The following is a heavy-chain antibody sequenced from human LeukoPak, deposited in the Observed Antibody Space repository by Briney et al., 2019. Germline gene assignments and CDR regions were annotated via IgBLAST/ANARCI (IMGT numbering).Heavy chain of an antibody. D-gene: IGHD2-21*02. Sequence: GGSLRLSCAASGFTFSTYSMNWVRQAPGKGLEWVAVISYDGSNKYYADSVKGRFTISRDNSENTLYLQMNSLRPEDTAMYYCARPTYCGGDCYYDWFDPWGQGTLVTVSS. V-gene: IGHV3-30*03. J-gene: IGHJ5*02. CDR2: ISYDGSNK. CDR3: ARPTYCGGDCYYDWFDP. CDR1: GFTFSTYS.